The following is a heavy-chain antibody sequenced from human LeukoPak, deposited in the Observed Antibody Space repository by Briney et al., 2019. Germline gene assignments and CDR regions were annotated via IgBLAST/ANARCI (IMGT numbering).Heavy chain of an antibody. J-gene: IGHJ4*02. D-gene: IGHD3-10*01. CDR1: GYTFTTYG. CDR2: ISAYSGNS. Sequence: ASVKVSCKASGYTFTTYGISWVRQAPGQGLEWMGWISAYSGNSSYSQKPQGRVTMTTDTSTSTAYMELRSQRSDDTAVYYCARRVFYGSGNYPYYFDYWGQGTLVTVSS. V-gene: IGHV1-18*01. CDR3: ARRVFYGSGNYPYYFDY.